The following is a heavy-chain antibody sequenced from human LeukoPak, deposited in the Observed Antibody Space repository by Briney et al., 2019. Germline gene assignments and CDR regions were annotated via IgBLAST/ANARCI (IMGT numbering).Heavy chain of an antibody. Sequence: SETLSLTCAVYGGSFSGYYWSWIRQPPGKGLVWIGEINHSGSTNYNPSLKSRVTISVDTSKNQFSLKLSSVTAADTAVYYCARVSGRGYYGMDVWGQGTTVTVSS. CDR3: ARVSGRGYYGMDV. D-gene: IGHD3-3*01. CDR2: INHSGST. CDR1: GGSFSGYY. J-gene: IGHJ6*02. V-gene: IGHV4-34*01.